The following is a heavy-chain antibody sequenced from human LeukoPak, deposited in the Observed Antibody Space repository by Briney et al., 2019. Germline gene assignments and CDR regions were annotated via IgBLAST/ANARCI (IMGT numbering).Heavy chain of an antibody. V-gene: IGHV3-48*04. D-gene: IGHD2-21*02. J-gene: IGHJ4*02. CDR3: ARSMFVVVTAPDY. CDR1: GFTFSRYS. Sequence: GGSLRLSCAASGFTFSRYSMNWVRQAPGKGLEWVSYISSSGSTIYYADSVKGRFTISRDNAKNSLYLQMNSLRAEDTAVYYCARSMFVVVTAPDYWGQGTLVTVSS. CDR2: ISSSGSTI.